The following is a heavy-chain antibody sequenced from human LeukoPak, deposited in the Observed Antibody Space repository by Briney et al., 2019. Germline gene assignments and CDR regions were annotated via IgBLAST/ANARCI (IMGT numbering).Heavy chain of an antibody. CDR2: ISSSSSYI. V-gene: IGHV3-21*01. CDR1: GFTFSSYS. D-gene: IGHD2-2*02. Sequence: GSLRLSCAASGFTFSSYSMNWVRQAPGKGLEWVSSISSSSSYIYYADSVKGRFTISRDNAKDSLYLQMNSLRAEDTAVYYCARDQYCSSTSCYNGYYYYYMDVWGKGTTVTVSS. J-gene: IGHJ6*03. CDR3: ARDQYCSSTSCYNGYYYYYMDV.